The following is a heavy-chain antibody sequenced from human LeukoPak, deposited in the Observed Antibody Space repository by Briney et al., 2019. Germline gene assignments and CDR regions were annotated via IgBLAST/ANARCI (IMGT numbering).Heavy chain of an antibody. V-gene: IGHV3-48*03. CDR1: GFTFSSYE. CDR2: ISSSGSTI. D-gene: IGHD3-3*01. Sequence: PGGSLRLSCAASGFTFSSYEMNWVRQAPGKGLEWVSYISSSGSTIYYADSVKGRFTISRDSAKNSLYLQMNSLRAEDTAVYYCAREHYDFWSGYSTSFDYWGQGTLVTVSS. CDR3: AREHYDFWSGYSTSFDY. J-gene: IGHJ4*02.